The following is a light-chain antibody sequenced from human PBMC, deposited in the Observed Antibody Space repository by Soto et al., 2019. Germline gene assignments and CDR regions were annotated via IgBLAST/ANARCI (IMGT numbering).Light chain of an antibody. CDR2: DAS. J-gene: IGKJ5*01. CDR1: QSVSSY. CDR3: QQRSNWPIT. Sequence: IVLTQAPVTLSLSPCDEATLSCRASQSVSSYLAWYQQKPGQAPRLLIYDASNRATGIPARFSGSGSGTDFTLTISSLEPEDFAVYYCQQRSNWPITFGQGTRLEIK. V-gene: IGKV3-11*01.